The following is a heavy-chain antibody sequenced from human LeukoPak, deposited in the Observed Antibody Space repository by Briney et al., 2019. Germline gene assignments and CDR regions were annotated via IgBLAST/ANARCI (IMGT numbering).Heavy chain of an antibody. Sequence: GGSLRLSCAASGFTFSSYSMNWVRLAPGQGREWVSYISSNNSTIYYADSAKGRFTLSRDNAQNSLYLQMNSLRAEDTAVYYWARLRITMVQRVTKAFDIWGQGTMVTVSS. CDR3: ARLRITMVQRVTKAFDI. D-gene: IGHD3-10*01. J-gene: IGHJ3*02. CDR2: ISSNNSTI. V-gene: IGHV3-48*01. CDR1: GFTFSSYS.